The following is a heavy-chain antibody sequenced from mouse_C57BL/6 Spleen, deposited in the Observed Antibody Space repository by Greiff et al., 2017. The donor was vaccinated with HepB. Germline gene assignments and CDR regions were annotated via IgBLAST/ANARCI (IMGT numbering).Heavy chain of an antibody. CDR1: GFSLTSYG. CDR2: IWRGGST. Sequence: VQLQQSGPGLVQPSQSLSITCTVSGFSLTSYGVHWVRQSPGKGLEWLGVIWRGGSTDYNAAFMSRLSITKDNSKSQVFFKMNSLQADDTAIYYCAKSTTVVATRGYAMDYWGQGTSVTVSS. CDR3: AKSTTVVATRGYAMDY. J-gene: IGHJ4*01. D-gene: IGHD1-1*01. V-gene: IGHV2-5*01.